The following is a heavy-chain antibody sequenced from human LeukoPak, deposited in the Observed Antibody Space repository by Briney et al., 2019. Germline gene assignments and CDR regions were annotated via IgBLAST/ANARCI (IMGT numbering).Heavy chain of an antibody. J-gene: IGHJ5*02. Sequence: SETLSLTCTVSGGSINSNGYYWGWIRQPPGKGLEWIGNMYYSGSTYYNPSLKSRVTISGDTSKSQVSLKLNSVTAADTAVYYCARGTVGYCSGGSCQGWFDPWGQGTLVTVSS. CDR3: ARGTVGYCSGGSCQGWFDP. CDR1: GGSINSNGYY. V-gene: IGHV4-39*07. CDR2: MYYSGST. D-gene: IGHD2-15*01.